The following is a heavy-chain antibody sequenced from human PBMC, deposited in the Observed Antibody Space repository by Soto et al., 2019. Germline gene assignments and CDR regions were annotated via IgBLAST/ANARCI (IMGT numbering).Heavy chain of an antibody. CDR1: GDSVSNNGAT. V-gene: IGHV6-1*01. CDR2: AYYRSRWRY. Sequence: SQTLSLTCAICGDSVSNNGATWNWIRQSASRGLEWLVRAYYRSRWRYDYATSVRGRITINPDTSKNQFSLQLNSVTPEDTAVYYCARDPPDFNSGFDYWGQGTPVTVSS. CDR3: ARDPPDFNSGFDY. J-gene: IGHJ4*02. D-gene: IGHD2-15*01.